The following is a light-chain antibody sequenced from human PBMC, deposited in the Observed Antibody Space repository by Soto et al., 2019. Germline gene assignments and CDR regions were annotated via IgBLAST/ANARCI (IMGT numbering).Light chain of an antibody. V-gene: IGKV1-27*01. CDR3: QKYNSAPPYT. J-gene: IGKJ2*01. Sequence: DIQMTQSPSSLSESVGDRVTITCRASQGISNYLAWYQQKPGKVPKLLIYAASTLQSGVPSRFGGSGSGTDFTLTISSLQPEDVATYYCQKYNSAPPYTFGQGTKLEIK. CDR1: QGISNY. CDR2: AAS.